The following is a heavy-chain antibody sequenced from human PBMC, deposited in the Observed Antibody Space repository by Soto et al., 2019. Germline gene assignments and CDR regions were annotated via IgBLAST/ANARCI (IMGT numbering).Heavy chain of an antibody. D-gene: IGHD6-6*01. CDR2: INPNSGGT. CDR3: ARDFLAARPADYYYYYGMDV. V-gene: IGHV1-2*04. CDR1: GYTFTGYY. J-gene: IGHJ6*02. Sequence: ASVKVSCKASGYTFTGYYMHWVRQAPGQGLEWMGWINPNSGGTNYAQKFQGWVTMTRDTSISTAYMELSRLRSDGTAVYYCARDFLAARPADYYYYYGMDVWGQGTTVTVSS.